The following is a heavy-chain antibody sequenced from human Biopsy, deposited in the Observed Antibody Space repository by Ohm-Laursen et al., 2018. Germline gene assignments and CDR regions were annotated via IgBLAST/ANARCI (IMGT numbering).Heavy chain of an antibody. J-gene: IGHJ4*02. Sequence: SLRLSCTASGFNFDDYAMHWIRQDPGKGLEWVAGLTWNSGTIAYAGSVRGRFTISRDNAKNSLYLQMNNLTSEDTALYYCVRSLRNYDFLDSWGQGTLVSVSS. CDR1: GFNFDDYA. CDR3: VRSLRNYDFLDS. D-gene: IGHD3-16*01. CDR2: LTWNSGTI. V-gene: IGHV3-9*01.